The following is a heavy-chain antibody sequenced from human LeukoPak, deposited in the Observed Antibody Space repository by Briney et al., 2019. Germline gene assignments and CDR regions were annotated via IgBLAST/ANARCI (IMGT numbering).Heavy chain of an antibody. Sequence: SETLSLTCTVSGGSISSYYWSWIRQPAGKGLEWIGRIYTSGSTNYNPSLKSRVTMSVDTSKNQFSLKLSSVTAADTAVYYCASFGVIVVVIQAGYWGQGTLVTVSS. CDR2: IYTSGST. CDR1: GGSISSYY. J-gene: IGHJ4*02. D-gene: IGHD3-22*01. V-gene: IGHV4-4*07. CDR3: ASFGVIVVVIQAGY.